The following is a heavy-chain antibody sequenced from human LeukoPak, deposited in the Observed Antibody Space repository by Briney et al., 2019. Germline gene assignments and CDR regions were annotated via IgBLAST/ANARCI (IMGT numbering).Heavy chain of an antibody. CDR2: IYYSGST. J-gene: IGHJ4*02. CDR1: GGSISSYY. V-gene: IGHV4-59*01. Sequence: SETLSLTCTVSGGSISSYYWSWIRQPPGKGLEWIGYIYYSGSTNYNPSLKGRVTISVDTSKNQFSLKLSSVTAADTAVYYCARVPDYDILTGYFDYWGQGTLVTVSS. D-gene: IGHD3-9*01. CDR3: ARVPDYDILTGYFDY.